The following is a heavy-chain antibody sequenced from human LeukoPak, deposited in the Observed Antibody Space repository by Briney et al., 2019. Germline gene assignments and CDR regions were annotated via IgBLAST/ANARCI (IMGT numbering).Heavy chain of an antibody. D-gene: IGHD2-2*01. CDR1: GFTFSSYW. V-gene: IGHV3-74*01. CDR3: ARDPGYCSSTSCFYYNWFDP. CDR2: INSDGSTT. Sequence: PGGSLRLSCVASGFTFSSYWMHWVRQAPGKGLVWVSRINSDGSTTSYADSVKGRFTISRDNAKNTLYLQMNSLRAEDTAVYYCARDPGYCSSTSCFYYNWFDPWGQGTLVTVSS. J-gene: IGHJ5*02.